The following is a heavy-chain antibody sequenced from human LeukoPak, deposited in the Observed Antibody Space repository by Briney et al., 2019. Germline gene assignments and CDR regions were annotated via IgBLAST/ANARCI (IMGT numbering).Heavy chain of an antibody. CDR3: AKDSAKKYDDY. V-gene: IGHV3-23*01. D-gene: IGHD2/OR15-2a*01. CDR2: ISGSDGST. CDR1: GFTFSSYA. J-gene: IGHJ4*02. Sequence: GGSLRLACAASGFTFSSYAMSWVRQAPGKGLEWVSGISGSDGSTNYADSVKGRFTISRENSKNTLYLQMNSLRAEDTAVYYCAKDSAKKYDDYWGQGTLVTVSS.